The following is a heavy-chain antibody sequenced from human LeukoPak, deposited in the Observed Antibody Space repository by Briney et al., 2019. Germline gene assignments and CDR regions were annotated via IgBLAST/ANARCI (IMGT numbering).Heavy chain of an antibody. J-gene: IGHJ4*02. CDR1: GYTFTSYD. V-gene: IGHV1-8*03. D-gene: IGHD4-11*01. Sequence: ASVKVSCKASGYTFTSYDINWVRQATGQGLEWMGWMNPNSGNTGYAQKFQGRVTITWNTSISTAYMELSSLRSEDTAVYYCARDYSNYAHNFDYWGQGTLVTVSS. CDR3: ARDYSNYAHNFDY. CDR2: MNPNSGNT.